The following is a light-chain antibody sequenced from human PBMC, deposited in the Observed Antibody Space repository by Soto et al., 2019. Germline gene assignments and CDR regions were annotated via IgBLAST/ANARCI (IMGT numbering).Light chain of an antibody. J-gene: IGKJ3*01. CDR2: GAS. CDR1: QSVRIN. CDR3: QQYGSSPFT. V-gene: IGKV3-20*01. Sequence: EIVMTQFPATLSVSPGERATLSCRASQSVRINLAWYQQKPGQAPRLLIYGASRRATGIPDRFSGSGSGTDFTLTISRLEPEDFAVYYCQQYGSSPFTFGPGTKVDIK.